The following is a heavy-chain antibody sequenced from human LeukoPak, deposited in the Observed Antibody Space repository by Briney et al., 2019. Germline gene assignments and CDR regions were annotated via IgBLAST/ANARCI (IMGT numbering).Heavy chain of an antibody. CDR2: ISDDGSKK. V-gene: IGHV3-30-3*01. CDR1: GFTFSSYS. D-gene: IGHD7-27*01. Sequence: GGSLRLSCAASGFTFSSYSMHWVRQAPGKGLEWVAVISDDGSKKSYAASVKGRFTISRDNSKNSLFLQMNSLRTEDTAWYYCAKDSSGADYWGQGTLVTVSS. J-gene: IGHJ4*02. CDR3: AKDSSGADY.